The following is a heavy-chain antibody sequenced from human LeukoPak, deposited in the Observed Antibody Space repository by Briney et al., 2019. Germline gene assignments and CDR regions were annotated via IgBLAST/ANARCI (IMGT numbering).Heavy chain of an antibody. CDR2: IKTDGSST. V-gene: IGHV3-74*01. J-gene: IGHJ4*02. CDR1: GFTFSSYW. CDR3: ARDFMYSITCAGC. Sequence: GSLRLSCAASGFTFSSYWMHWVRQVPGKGLMWVSRIKTDGSSTSYADSVKGRFTISRDNAKNTLYLQMNSLRVEDTAVYYCARDFMYSITCAGCWGQGTLVTVSS. D-gene: IGHD6-13*01.